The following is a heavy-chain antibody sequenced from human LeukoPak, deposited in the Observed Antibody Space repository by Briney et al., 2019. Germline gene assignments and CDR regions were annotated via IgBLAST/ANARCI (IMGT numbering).Heavy chain of an antibody. J-gene: IGHJ6*03. CDR3: AKAISYGDYDYYYYMDV. CDR1: GFTFGSYG. CDR2: ISGSGGST. V-gene: IGHV3-23*01. D-gene: IGHD4-17*01. Sequence: PGGSLRLSCAASGFTFGSYGMSWVRQAPGKGLEWVSGISGSGGSTYYADSVKGRFTISRDNSKNTLYLQMNSLRAEDTAVYYCAKAISYGDYDYYYYMDVWGKGTTVTVSS.